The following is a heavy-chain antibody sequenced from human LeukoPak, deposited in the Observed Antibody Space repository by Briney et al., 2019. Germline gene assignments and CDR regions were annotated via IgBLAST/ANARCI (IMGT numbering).Heavy chain of an antibody. Sequence: PGGSLRLSCAASGFSFSRFAMSWVRQAPGKGLDWVATISGSAGGTYYADSVKGRVTISRDNSKNTVYLQMNILRAEDTAVYYCAKLYSTGWYYFDYWGQGTLVTVSS. CDR3: AKLYSTGWYYFDY. J-gene: IGHJ4*02. D-gene: IGHD6-19*01. CDR1: GFSFSRFA. V-gene: IGHV3-23*01. CDR2: ISGSAGGT.